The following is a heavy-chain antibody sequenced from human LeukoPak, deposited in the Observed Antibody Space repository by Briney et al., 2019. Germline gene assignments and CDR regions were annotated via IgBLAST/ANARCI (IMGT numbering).Heavy chain of an antibody. V-gene: IGHV4-38-2*02. Sequence: SETLSLTCTVSGYSISSGYYWGWIRQPPGKGLEWIGSIYHSGSTYYNPSLKSRVTISVDTSKNQFSLKLSSVTAADTAVYYCAADYDILTGYSPIDYWGQGTLVTVSS. J-gene: IGHJ4*02. CDR2: IYHSGST. D-gene: IGHD3-9*01. CDR1: GYSISSGYY. CDR3: AADYDILTGYSPIDY.